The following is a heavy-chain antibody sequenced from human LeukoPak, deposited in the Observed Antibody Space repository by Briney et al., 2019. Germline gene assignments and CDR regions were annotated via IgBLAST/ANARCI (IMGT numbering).Heavy chain of an antibody. D-gene: IGHD6-13*01. CDR2: IYYSGST. CDR3: ARRGIAAPLWYWYFDL. V-gene: IGHV4-59*08. J-gene: IGHJ2*01. Sequence: SETLSLTCTVSGGSISSYYWSWIRQPPGKGLEWIGYIYYSGSTNYNPSLKSRVTISVDTSKNQFSLKLSSVTAADTAVYYCARRGIAAPLWYWYFDLWGRGTLVTVSS. CDR1: GGSISSYY.